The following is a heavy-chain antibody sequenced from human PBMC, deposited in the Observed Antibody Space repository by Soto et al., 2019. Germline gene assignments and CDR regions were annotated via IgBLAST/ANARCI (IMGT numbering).Heavy chain of an antibody. CDR3: ARDARGYDPIYWFDP. D-gene: IGHD5-12*01. V-gene: IGHV4-61*01. CDR1: GGSVSSGSYY. J-gene: IGHJ5*02. CDR2: IYYSGST. Sequence: PSETLSLTCTVSGGSVSSGSYYWSWIRQPPGKGLEWIGYIYYSGSTNYNPSLKSRVTISVDTSKNQFSLKLSSVTAADTAVYYCARDARGYDPIYWFDPWGQGTLVTVSS.